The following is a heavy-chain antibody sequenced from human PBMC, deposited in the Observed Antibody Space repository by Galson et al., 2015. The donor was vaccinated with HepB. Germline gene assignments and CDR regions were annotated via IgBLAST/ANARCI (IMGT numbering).Heavy chain of an antibody. V-gene: IGHV3-74*03. Sequence: SLRLSCAATCGFTFNNYKIRWVRHVPGKGLVWVAYLDRAERGTKYADSVKGRFTISRDNARNTVFLQMNSLRVKDTAVYFCGRRRVASGYHYDYWGQGTLVAVSS. D-gene: IGHD3-22*01. CDR1: GFTFNNYK. CDR2: LDRAERGT. CDR3: GRRRVASGYHYDY. J-gene: IGHJ4*02.